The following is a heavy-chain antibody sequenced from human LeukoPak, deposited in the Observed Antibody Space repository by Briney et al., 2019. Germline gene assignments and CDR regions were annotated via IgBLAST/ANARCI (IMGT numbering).Heavy chain of an antibody. D-gene: IGHD6-19*01. J-gene: IGHJ4*01. CDR2: ISGSGGST. Sequence: GGSLRLSCAASGFTFSSYAMSWVRQAPGKGLEWVSAISGSGGSTYYADSVKGRFTISRDNSKNTLYLQMNSLRAEDTAVYYCAKGIYSSGWSYFDYWGHGTLGTVSA. V-gene: IGHV3-23*01. CDR3: AKGIYSSGWSYFDY. CDR1: GFTFSSYA.